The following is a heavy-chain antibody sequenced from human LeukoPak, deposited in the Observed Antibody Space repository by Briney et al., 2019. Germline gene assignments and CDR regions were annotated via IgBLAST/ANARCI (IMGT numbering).Heavy chain of an antibody. V-gene: IGHV1-69*04. D-gene: IGHD6-13*01. CDR2: IIPILGIA. J-gene: IGHJ4*02. Sequence: GASVKVSCKASGGTFSSYAISWVRQAPGQGLEWMGRIIPILGIANYAQKFQGRVTITADKSTSTAYMELSSLRSEDTAVYHCGSGDIAAAGTDYWGQGTLVTVSS. CDR1: GGTFSSYA. CDR3: GSGDIAAAGTDY.